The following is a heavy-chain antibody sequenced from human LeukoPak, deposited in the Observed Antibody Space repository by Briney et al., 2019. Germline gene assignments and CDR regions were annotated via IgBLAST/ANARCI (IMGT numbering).Heavy chain of an antibody. CDR1: GYTFTGYY. CDR3: ARDDATYYYDSSGYYPFTGFDY. D-gene: IGHD3-22*01. Sequence: ASVKVSCKASGYTFTGYYMHWVRQAPGQGLEWMGWINPNSGGTNYAQKFQGRVTMTRDTSISTAYIELSRLRSDDTAVYYCARDDATYYYDSSGYYPFTGFDYWGQGTLVTVSS. J-gene: IGHJ4*02. V-gene: IGHV1-2*02. CDR2: INPNSGGT.